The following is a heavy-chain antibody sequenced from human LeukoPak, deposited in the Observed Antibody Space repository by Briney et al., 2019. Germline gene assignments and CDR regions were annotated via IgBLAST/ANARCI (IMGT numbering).Heavy chain of an antibody. Sequence: WGSLRLSCAASGFTFSSYGMHWVRQAPGKGLEWVAFIRYDGSNKYYADSVKGRFTISRANSKNTLYLQMNSLRAEDTAVYYCAKDSKYGDYVVGMDVWGQGTTVTVSS. D-gene: IGHD4-17*01. V-gene: IGHV3-30*02. CDR1: GFTFSSYG. CDR3: AKDSKYGDYVVGMDV. CDR2: IRYDGSNK. J-gene: IGHJ6*02.